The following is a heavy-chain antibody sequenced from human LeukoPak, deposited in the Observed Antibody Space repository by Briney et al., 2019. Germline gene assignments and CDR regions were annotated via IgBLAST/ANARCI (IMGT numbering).Heavy chain of an antibody. J-gene: IGHJ5*02. CDR3: ARGSAGYSSSWYGRWFDP. Sequence: ASVKVSCKASGYMFTSYGISWVRQAPGQGLEWMGWISAYTGNTNSAQKLQGRVTMTTDTSTSTAYMELRSLRSDDTAVYYCARGSAGYSSSWYGRWFDPWGQGTLVTVSS. V-gene: IGHV1-18*01. CDR1: GYMFTSYG. CDR2: ISAYTGNT. D-gene: IGHD6-13*01.